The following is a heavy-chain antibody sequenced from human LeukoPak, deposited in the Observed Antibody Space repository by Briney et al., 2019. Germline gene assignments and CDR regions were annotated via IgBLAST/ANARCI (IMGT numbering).Heavy chain of an antibody. CDR1: GFTFSSYG. J-gene: IGHJ5*02. CDR2: IRYDGSNK. D-gene: IGHD2-15*01. V-gene: IGHV3-30*02. CDR3: AKVCGYCSGGDNWFDP. Sequence: PGGSLRLSCAASGFTFSSYGMHWVRQAPGKGLEWVAFIRYDGSNKYYADSAKGRFTISRDNSKNTLYLQMNSLRAEDTTVYYCAKVCGYCSGGDNWFDPWGQGTLVTVSS.